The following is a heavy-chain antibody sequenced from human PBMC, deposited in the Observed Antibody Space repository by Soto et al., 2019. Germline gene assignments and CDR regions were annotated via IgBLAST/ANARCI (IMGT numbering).Heavy chain of an antibody. CDR3: ARGDYDSQDYYYYGIDV. CDR1: GGSIGSGGYY. CDR2: IFYSGGT. J-gene: IGHJ6*02. V-gene: IGHV4-31*03. Sequence: SETLSLTCTVSGGSIGSGGYYWSWIRQHPGEGLEWIGHIFYSGGTHYNPSLKSRVTISVDTSKNQFSLKLSSVTAADTAVYYCARGDYDSQDYYYYGIDVWGQGTTVTVS. D-gene: IGHD3-3*01.